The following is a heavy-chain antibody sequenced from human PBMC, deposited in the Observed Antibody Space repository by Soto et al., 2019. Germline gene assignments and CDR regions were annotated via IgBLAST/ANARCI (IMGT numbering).Heavy chain of an antibody. J-gene: IGHJ4*02. CDR3: AKQGAVHINYFEY. Sequence: ESGGGVVQPGGSLRLSCAASGFIFSGYGIHWVRPAPGKGLEWVAVISYDGNFKFYADSVKDRFTISRDNSKNTLYLQMNSLRAEDTAVYYCAKQGAVHINYFEYWGQGTLVTVSS. V-gene: IGHV3-30*18. CDR1: GFIFSGYG. D-gene: IGHD6-19*01. CDR2: ISYDGNFK.